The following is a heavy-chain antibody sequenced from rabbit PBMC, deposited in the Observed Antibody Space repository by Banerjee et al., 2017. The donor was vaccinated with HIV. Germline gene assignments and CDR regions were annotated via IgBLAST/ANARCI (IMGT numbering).Heavy chain of an antibody. D-gene: IGHD6-1*01. CDR1: GFSFSSGYD. CDR3: ARAYVGAAGYAL. CDR2: IYGGDGRT. J-gene: IGHJ6*01. Sequence: QSLEESGGDLVKPGASLTLTCTASGFSFSSGYDMCWVRQAPGKGLEWIACIYGGDGRTYYASWAKGRFTISKTSSTTVTLQMTSLTAADTATYFCARAYVGAAGYALWGPGTLVTVS. V-gene: IGHV1S40*01.